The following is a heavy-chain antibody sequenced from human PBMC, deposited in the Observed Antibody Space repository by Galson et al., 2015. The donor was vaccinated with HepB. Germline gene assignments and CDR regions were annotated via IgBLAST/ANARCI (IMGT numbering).Heavy chain of an antibody. J-gene: IGHJ3*01. CDR3: AKDKGDYGDYGD. CDR1: GFTFSSYA. Sequence: SLRLSCAASGFTFSSYAMSWVRQAPGKGLEWVSAISGSGGSTYYADSVKGRFTISRDNSKNTLYLQMNSLRAEDTAVYYRAKDKGDYGDYGDWGQGTMVTVSS. D-gene: IGHD4-17*01. CDR2: ISGSGGST. V-gene: IGHV3-23*01.